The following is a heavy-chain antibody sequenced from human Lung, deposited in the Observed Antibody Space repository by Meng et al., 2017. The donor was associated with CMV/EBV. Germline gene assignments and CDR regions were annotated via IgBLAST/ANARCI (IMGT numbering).Heavy chain of an antibody. J-gene: IGHJ6*04. CDR1: GYTFTSYG. Sequence: ASVKVFXKASGYTFTSYGISWVRQAPGQGLEWMGWINVYNGRRDYAQRFKDRVTMTTDTSTSTAHMDLKSLRSDDTTTYYCARERGYCSMIDCYKDGKDVWGKGTTVTVSS. D-gene: IGHD2-2*01. CDR2: INVYNGRR. V-gene: IGHV1-18*01. CDR3: ARERGYCSMIDCYKDGKDV.